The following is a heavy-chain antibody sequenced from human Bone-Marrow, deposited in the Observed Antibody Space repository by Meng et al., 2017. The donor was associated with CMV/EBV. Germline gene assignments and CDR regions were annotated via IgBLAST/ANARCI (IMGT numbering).Heavy chain of an antibody. D-gene: IGHD1-14*01. V-gene: IGHV1-69*10. CDR3: ARGGYSNGNHPDY. J-gene: IGHJ4*02. Sequence: SVKVSCKASGGTFSSYAISWVRQAPGQGLEWMGGIIPILGIANYAQKFQGRVTMTTDTSTSTAYMELRSLRSDDTAVYYCARGGYSNGNHPDYWGQGTLVTVSS. CDR1: GGTFSSYA. CDR2: IIPILGIA.